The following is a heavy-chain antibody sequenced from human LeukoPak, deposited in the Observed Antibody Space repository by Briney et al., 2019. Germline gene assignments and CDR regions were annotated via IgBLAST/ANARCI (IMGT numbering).Heavy chain of an antibody. CDR1: GFTFSSYG. V-gene: IGHV3-30*18. CDR3: AKGIAARRTDYYYGMDV. CDR2: ISYDGSNK. D-gene: IGHD6-6*01. J-gene: IGHJ6*01. Sequence: PGGSLRLSCAASGFTFSSYGMHWVRQAPGKGLEWVAGISYDGSNKYYADSVKCRFTISRDNSKNTLYLQMNRLRAEDTAVYYCAKGIAARRTDYYYGMDVWGQGTTVTVSS.